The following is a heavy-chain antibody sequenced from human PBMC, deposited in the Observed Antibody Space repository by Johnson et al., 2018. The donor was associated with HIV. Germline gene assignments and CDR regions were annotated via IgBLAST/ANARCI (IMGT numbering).Heavy chain of an antibody. Sequence: QMQLVESGGGVVQPGRSLRLSCAASGFTFSSYGMHWVRQAPGKGLEWVAFISYDGSNKYYADSVKGRFTISRDNSKNTLYLQMNSLRAEDTAVYYCAKDRPRVGATAPSGGMDFDIWGQGTMVTVSS. CDR2: ISYDGSNK. CDR1: GFTFSSYG. D-gene: IGHD1-26*01. CDR3: AKDRPRVGATAPSGGMDFDI. V-gene: IGHV3-30*18. J-gene: IGHJ3*02.